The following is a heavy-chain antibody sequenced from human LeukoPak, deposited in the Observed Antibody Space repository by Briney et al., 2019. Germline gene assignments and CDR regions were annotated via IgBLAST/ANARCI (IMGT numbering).Heavy chain of an antibody. CDR1: GGSFSGYY. CDR3: ARALDIVATAFGY. CDR2: INHSGST. D-gene: IGHD5-12*01. J-gene: IGHJ4*02. Sequence: PSETLSLTCAVYGGSFSGYYWSWIRQPPGKGLEWIGEINHSGSTNYNPSLKSRVTISVDTSKNQFSLKLSSVTAADTAVYYCARALDIVATAFGYWGQGTLVTVSS. V-gene: IGHV4-34*01.